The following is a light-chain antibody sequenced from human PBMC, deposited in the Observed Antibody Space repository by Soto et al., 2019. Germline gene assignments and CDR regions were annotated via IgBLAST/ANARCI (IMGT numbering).Light chain of an antibody. Sequence: QSVLTQPXXVSXXPXXXXXIXXXXXXXXIGAGYDVHWYQQLPGTAPKLLIYGNSNRPSGVPDRXSGSKSGTSASLAITGLQAEDEADYYCQSYDSSLSAHVVXXGGTKLTVL. CDR2: GNS. CDR1: XXXIGAGYD. J-gene: IGLJ2*01. CDR3: QSYDSSLSAHVV. V-gene: IGLV1-40*01.